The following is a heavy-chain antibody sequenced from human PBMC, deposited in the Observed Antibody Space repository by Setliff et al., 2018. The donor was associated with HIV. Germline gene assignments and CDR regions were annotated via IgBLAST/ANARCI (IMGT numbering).Heavy chain of an antibody. CDR1: GDSISSSNW. J-gene: IGHJ3*02. D-gene: IGHD4-17*01. V-gene: IGHV4-4*02. CDR2: IHHGGTT. Sequence: SETLSLTCAVSGDSISSSNWWNWVRQPPGKGLEWIGEIHHGGTTNYNPSLKSRLSILLDKSNNQLSLKVTSVTAADTAVYYCARDTNYGDNIWAFDMWGQGTKVTVS. CDR3: ARDTNYGDNIWAFDM.